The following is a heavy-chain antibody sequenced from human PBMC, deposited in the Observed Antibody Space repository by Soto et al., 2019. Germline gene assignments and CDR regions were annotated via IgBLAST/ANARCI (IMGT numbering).Heavy chain of an antibody. D-gene: IGHD2-8*01. V-gene: IGHV1-18*04. J-gene: IGHJ6*02. CDR2: ISGHTGNT. Sequence: QVQLVQSGAEVKKPGASVKVSCKASGYTLTKYDISWVRQAPGQGLEWMGWISGHTGNTNYAQRFHGKVPLTTETSAGTAYMELRSLRSDDTAVYYCARGGHCTPSSCYGDYDRGMDVWGQGTTVTVSS. CDR3: ARGGHCTPSSCYGDYDRGMDV. CDR1: GYTLTKYD.